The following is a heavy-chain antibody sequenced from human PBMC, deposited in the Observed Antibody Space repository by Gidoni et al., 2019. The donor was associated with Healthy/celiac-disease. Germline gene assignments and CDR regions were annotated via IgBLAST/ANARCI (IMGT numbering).Heavy chain of an antibody. D-gene: IGHD3-10*01. CDR1: GYTFTSYD. CDR2: MNPNSVNT. J-gene: IGHJ4*02. V-gene: IGHV1-8*01. Sequence: QVQLVQSGAEVKKPGASVKVSCKASGYTFTSYDINWVRQATGQGLEWMGWMNPNSVNTGYAQKFQGRVTMTRNTSISTAYMELSSLRSEDTAVYYCARARLLWFGELLSSDYWGQGTLVTVSS. CDR3: ARARLLWFGELLSSDY.